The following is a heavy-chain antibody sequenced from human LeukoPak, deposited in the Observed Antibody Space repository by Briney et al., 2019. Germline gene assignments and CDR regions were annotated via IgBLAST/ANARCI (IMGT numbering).Heavy chain of an antibody. D-gene: IGHD5-24*01. V-gene: IGHV4-39*01. CDR3: ARHRRDGYNSEPGSFDY. J-gene: IGHJ4*02. Sequence: PSETLSLTCTVSGGSISSSSYYWGWIRQPPGKGLEWTGSIYYSGRTYYNPPLKSRITISVDTSKNQFSLKLNSVTAADTAVYYCARHRRDGYNSEPGSFDYWGQGALVTVSS. CDR2: IYYSGRT. CDR1: GGSISSSSYY.